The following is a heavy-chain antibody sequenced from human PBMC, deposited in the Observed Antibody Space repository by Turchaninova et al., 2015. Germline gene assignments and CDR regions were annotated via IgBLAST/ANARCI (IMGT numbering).Heavy chain of an antibody. Sequence: QLQLQEWGPGLVTPSEPLSSTGRVPGFSISRITHYWCWTRQPPGKGLGWIWSIFHSGNTFYNPSLQSRVTISVDSSKNQFSLTLSSVTAADTAVYYCARDWTQTGVNYFDYWGQGTLLTVSS. D-gene: IGHD1-1*01. V-gene: IGHV4-39*07. CDR1: GFSISRITHY. J-gene: IGHJ4*02. CDR2: IFHSGNT. CDR3: ARDWTQTGVNYFDY.